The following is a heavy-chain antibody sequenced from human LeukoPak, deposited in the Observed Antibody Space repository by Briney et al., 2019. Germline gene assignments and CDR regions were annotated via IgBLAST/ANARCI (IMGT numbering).Heavy chain of an antibody. CDR1: GYTCTSYY. Sequence: ASVKVSCKASGYTCTSYYMHWVRQAPGQGLEWMGIINPSGGSTSYAQKFQGRVTMTRDTSTSTVYMELSSLRSEDTAVYYCARVRGSLPGDNWFDPWGQGTLVTVSS. CDR2: INPSGGST. CDR3: ARVRGSLPGDNWFDP. D-gene: IGHD3-10*01. J-gene: IGHJ5*02. V-gene: IGHV1-46*01.